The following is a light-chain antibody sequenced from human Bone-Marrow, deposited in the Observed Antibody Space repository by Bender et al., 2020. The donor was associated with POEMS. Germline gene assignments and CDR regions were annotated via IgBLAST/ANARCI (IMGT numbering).Light chain of an antibody. V-gene: IGLV1-40*01. CDR3: QSYDISLSGWV. CDR1: SSNMGAGYG. Sequence: QSVLTQPPSVSGAPGQTVTISCTGTSSNMGAGYGVNWYQQLPGTAPKLLIYNSENRPSGVPDRISGSKSGTSASLAITGLQAEDEADYYCQSYDISLSGWVFGGGTKLTAL. J-gene: IGLJ3*02. CDR2: NSE.